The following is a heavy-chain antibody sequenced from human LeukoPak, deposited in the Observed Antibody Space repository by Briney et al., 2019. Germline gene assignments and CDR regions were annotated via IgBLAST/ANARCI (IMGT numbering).Heavy chain of an antibody. J-gene: IGHJ3*02. CDR1: GGSISSYY. V-gene: IGHV4-59*01. Sequence: SETLSLTCTVSGGSISSYYWSWIRQPPGKGLEWIGYIYYSGSTNYNPSLKSRATISVDTSKNQFSLKLSSVTAADTAVYYCARGSRAGDFDAFDIWGQGTMVTVSS. CDR3: ARGSRAGDFDAFDI. CDR2: IYYSGST. D-gene: IGHD3-16*01.